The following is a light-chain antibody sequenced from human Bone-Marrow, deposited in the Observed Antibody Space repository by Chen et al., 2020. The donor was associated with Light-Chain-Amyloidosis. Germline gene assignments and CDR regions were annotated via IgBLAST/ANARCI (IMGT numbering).Light chain of an antibody. CDR1: HSLLESDGNNY. CDR2: LAS. J-gene: IGKJ3*01. V-gene: IGKV2-28*01. CDR3: MQGSLTTFT. Sequence: IVMTQSRLSVTVTRGEPASISCTSSHSLLESDGNNYLDWYLQKPGQSPHLLIYLASDPAPGVPDRVSGSGSGKNFTLKISRVEAEDVGVYYCMQGSLTTFTFGPGTKVEI.